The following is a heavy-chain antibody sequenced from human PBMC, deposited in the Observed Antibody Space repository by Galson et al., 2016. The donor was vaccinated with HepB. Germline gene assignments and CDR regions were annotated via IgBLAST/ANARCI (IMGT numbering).Heavy chain of an antibody. CDR3: ARDAPVAVTAFDI. CDR2: ISYDGSNE. D-gene: IGHD6-19*01. CDR1: GFTFSSFG. J-gene: IGHJ3*02. V-gene: IGHV3-30*03. Sequence: SLRLSCAGSGFTFSSFGLHWVRQAPGKGLEWVAVISYDGSNEYYVDSVKGRFTISRDNSKNTLYLQMNSLRAEDTAVYYCARDAPVAVTAFDIWGQGTMVTVSS.